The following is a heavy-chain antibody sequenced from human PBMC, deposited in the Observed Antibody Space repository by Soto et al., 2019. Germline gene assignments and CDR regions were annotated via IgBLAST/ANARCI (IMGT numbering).Heavy chain of an antibody. CDR2: INHSGST. CDR1: GGSFSGYY. Sequence: QVQLQQWGAGLLKPSETLSLTCAVYGGSFSGYYWSWIRQPPGKGLEWIGEINHSGSTNYNPSHKSRVTISVDTSKNQFSLKLSSVTAADTAVYYCARGVDWLPIDYWGQGTLVTVSS. D-gene: IGHD3-9*01. CDR3: ARGVDWLPIDY. V-gene: IGHV4-34*01. J-gene: IGHJ4*02.